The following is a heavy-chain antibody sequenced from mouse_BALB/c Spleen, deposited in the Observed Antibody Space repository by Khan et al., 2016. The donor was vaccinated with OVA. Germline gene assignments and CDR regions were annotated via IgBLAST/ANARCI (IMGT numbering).Heavy chain of an antibody. Sequence: EVELVESGGGLVQSGGSRKLSCAASGFTFTSYGMHWIRQAPEKGLEWVAYISSDSNTIYYADTVKGRFIISRDNPKNTLFLQMTSLRSGDTAMDFCATSYFYGYYFDYWGQGTTLTVSS. CDR3: ATSYFYGYYFDY. CDR2: ISSDSNTI. V-gene: IGHV5-17*02. CDR1: GFTFTSYG. J-gene: IGHJ2*01. D-gene: IGHD1-1*01.